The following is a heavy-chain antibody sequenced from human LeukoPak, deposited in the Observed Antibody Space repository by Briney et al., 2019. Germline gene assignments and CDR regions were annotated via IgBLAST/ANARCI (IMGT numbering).Heavy chain of an antibody. CDR2: ISGSGGST. J-gene: IGHJ4*02. Sequence: GGSLRLSCAASGFTFSSYAVSWVRQAPGKGLEWVSAISGSGGSTYYADSVKGRFTISRDNSKNTLYLQMNSLRAEDTAVYYCAKVMDSYSSSWYQNPYYFDYWGQGTLVTVSS. CDR1: GFTFSSYA. CDR3: AKVMDSYSSSWYQNPYYFDY. D-gene: IGHD6-13*01. V-gene: IGHV3-23*01.